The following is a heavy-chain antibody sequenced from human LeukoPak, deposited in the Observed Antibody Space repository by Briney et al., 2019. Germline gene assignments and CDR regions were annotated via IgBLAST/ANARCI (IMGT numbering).Heavy chain of an antibody. V-gene: IGHV3-23*01. J-gene: IGHJ6*03. CDR2: ISGSGGST. CDR3: AKAPLEYYYYYMDV. Sequence: GGSLRLSCAASGFTFSSYGMSWVRQAPGKGLEWVSAISGSGGSTYYADSVKGRFTISRDNSKNTLYLQMNSLRAEDTAVYYCAKAPLEYYYYYMDVWGKGTTVTISS. CDR1: GFTFSSYG.